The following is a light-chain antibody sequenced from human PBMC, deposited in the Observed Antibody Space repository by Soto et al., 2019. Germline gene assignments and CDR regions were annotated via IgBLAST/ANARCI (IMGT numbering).Light chain of an antibody. V-gene: IGLV2-14*02. CDR1: SSAVGSYRL. J-gene: IGLJ1*01. CDR3: VSFAGGTYV. Sequence: QSALTQPASVSGSPGQSITISCTGSSSAVGSYRLVSWYQCHPGKVPKLIIYEGNRRPPGVPDRFFGSKSGNTASLTVSGLQAEDEADYYCVSFAGGTYVFGTGTKLTVL. CDR2: EGN.